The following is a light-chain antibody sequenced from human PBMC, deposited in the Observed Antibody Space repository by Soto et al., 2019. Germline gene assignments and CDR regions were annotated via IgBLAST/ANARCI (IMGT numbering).Light chain of an antibody. Sequence: DIEMTQSPSTLSASVGDRVTITCRASQTIRRWLAWYQQRPGKAPKVLIYDASTLESGVPARFSGSGSETEFTLTISSLQPEVSATYYCQHYNSDPWTFCQGTKVEIK. CDR1: QTIRRW. CDR2: DAS. J-gene: IGKJ1*01. CDR3: QHYNSDPWT. V-gene: IGKV1-5*01.